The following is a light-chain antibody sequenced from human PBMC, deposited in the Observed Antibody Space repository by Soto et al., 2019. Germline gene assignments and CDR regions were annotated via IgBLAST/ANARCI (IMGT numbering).Light chain of an antibody. V-gene: IGKV3-11*01. CDR1: QTVDTY. CDR3: QQRRNWVS. J-gene: IGKJ3*01. CDR2: DTS. Sequence: LTQSPGILSLSPGEKATLSCTASQTVDTYMAWYQQRPGQPPRLLIHDTSHRASGVPARFRGSGSGTDFTLTITSLVPEDFAVYFCQQRRNWVSFGPGTRV.